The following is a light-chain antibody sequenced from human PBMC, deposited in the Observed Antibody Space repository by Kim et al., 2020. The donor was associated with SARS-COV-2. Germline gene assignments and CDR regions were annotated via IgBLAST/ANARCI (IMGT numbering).Light chain of an antibody. CDR2: EVN. Sequence: HSITISCAGTSSDVGTYNLVSWYKQHPGKAPQLMIYEVNKRPSGISNRFSGSKSGNTASLTISGLQAEDEADYYCCSYAGSYTLWVFGGGTQLTVL. J-gene: IGLJ2*01. CDR1: SSDVGTYNL. V-gene: IGLV2-23*02. CDR3: CSYAGSYTLWV.